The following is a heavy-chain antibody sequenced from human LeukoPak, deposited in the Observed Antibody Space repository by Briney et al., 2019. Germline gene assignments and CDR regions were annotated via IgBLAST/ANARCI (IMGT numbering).Heavy chain of an antibody. CDR2: ISNNGGYK. Sequence: GGSLRLSCAVSGFTFGSSAMSWVRQAPGKGLEWVSAISNNGGYKYYADSVQGRITISRDTYKRTLCLQMNSLRAEDTAVYFWARQLGCCSDVSCYFPYWGQGSLVTVSS. V-gene: IGHV3-23*01. CDR3: ARQLGCCSDVSCYFPY. J-gene: IGHJ1*01. CDR1: GFTFGSSA. D-gene: IGHD2-15*01.